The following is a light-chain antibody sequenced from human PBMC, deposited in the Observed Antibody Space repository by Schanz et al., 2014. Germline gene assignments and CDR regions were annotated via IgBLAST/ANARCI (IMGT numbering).Light chain of an antibody. CDR2: ANS. V-gene: IGLV1-40*01. Sequence: QSVLTQPPSMSGAPGQRVTISCTGSSSNIGAGYDVHWYQQLPGTAPKLLIYANSNRPSGVPDRFSGSKSGASASLAITGLQAEDEADYYCQSYDSSLSGFVVFGGGTKLTVL. J-gene: IGLJ2*01. CDR1: SSNIGAGYD. CDR3: QSYDSSLSGFVV.